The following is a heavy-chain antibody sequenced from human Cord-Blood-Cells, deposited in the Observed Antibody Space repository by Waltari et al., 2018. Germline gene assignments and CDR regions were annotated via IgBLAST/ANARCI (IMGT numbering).Heavy chain of an antibody. CDR3: ARDTVVTYYDILTGYDAFDI. CDR1: GGSIRSGDYY. CDR2: IYYSGST. Sequence: QVQLQESGPGLVTPSQTLSLTCTVSGGSIRSGDYYWSWIRQPPGKGLEWIGYIYYSGSTYYNPSLKSRVTISVDTSKNQFSLKLSSVTAADTAVYYCARDTVVTYYDILTGYDAFDIWGQGTMVTVSS. D-gene: IGHD3-9*01. V-gene: IGHV4-30-4*08. J-gene: IGHJ3*02.